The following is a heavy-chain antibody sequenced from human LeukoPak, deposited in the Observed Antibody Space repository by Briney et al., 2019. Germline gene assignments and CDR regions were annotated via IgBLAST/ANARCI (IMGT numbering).Heavy chain of an antibody. CDR2: MKQDGSEK. CDR1: EFTFSTYG. D-gene: IGHD3-22*01. J-gene: IGHJ4*02. V-gene: IGHV3-7*03. CDR3: ARDKGDYDTSGSLFVF. Sequence: GGYLRLSCPASEFTFSTYGVSWVRQVPRKGLEWVDNMKQDGSEKYYVDSVKGRFTISRDNAKNSLYLQMNSLRAEDTAVYYCARDKGDYDTSGSLFVFGGQGTLVTVSS.